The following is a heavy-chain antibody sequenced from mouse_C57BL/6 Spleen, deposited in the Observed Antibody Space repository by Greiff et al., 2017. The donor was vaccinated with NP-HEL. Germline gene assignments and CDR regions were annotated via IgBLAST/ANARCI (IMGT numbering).Heavy chain of an antibody. Sequence: KLVESGGGLVKPGGSLKLSCAASGFTFSDYGMHWVRQAPEKGLEWVAYISSGSSTIYYADTVKGRFTISRDNAKNTLFLQMTSLRSEDTAMYYCARPSYWYFDVWGTGTTVTVSS. CDR3: ARPSYWYFDV. CDR1: GFTFSDYG. J-gene: IGHJ1*03. CDR2: ISSGSSTI. D-gene: IGHD2-10*02. V-gene: IGHV5-17*01.